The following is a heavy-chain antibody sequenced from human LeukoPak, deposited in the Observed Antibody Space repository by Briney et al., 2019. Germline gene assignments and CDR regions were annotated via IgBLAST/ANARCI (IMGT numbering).Heavy chain of an antibody. CDR2: IYYSGNT. D-gene: IGHD1-26*01. CDR1: GASITNYY. V-gene: IGHV4-59*01. CDR3: ARGGSYGAYLDY. J-gene: IGHJ4*02. Sequence: PSETLSLTCSVSGASITNYYWSWIRQASGKGLEWIGYIYYSGNTNTYNPSLKSRATISLYTSRKYFSLELRSVTAADTAVYYCARGGSYGAYLDYWGQGALVAVSS.